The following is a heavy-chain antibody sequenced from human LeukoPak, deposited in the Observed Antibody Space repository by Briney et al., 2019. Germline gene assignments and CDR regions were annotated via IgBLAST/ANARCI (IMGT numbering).Heavy chain of an antibody. J-gene: IGHJ1*01. CDR2: IWYDGSNK. V-gene: IGHV3-33*01. D-gene: IGHD2-2*01. CDR3: ATLDSTKSVF. Sequence: GGSLRLSCAASGFTFSSYGMHWVRQAPGKGLEWVAVIWYDGSNKYYADSVKGRFTISRDNSKNTLYLQMNSLRAEDTARYYCATLDSTKSVFWGRGTAVTVSS. CDR1: GFTFSSYG.